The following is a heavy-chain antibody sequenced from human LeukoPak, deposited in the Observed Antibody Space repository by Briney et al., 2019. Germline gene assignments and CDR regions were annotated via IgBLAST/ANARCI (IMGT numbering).Heavy chain of an antibody. CDR2: ISGSGGST. CDR1: GFTFSSYA. J-gene: IGHJ6*03. V-gene: IGHV3-23*01. D-gene: IGHD3-9*01. CDR3: AGGQTGYYYYYYYMDV. Sequence: PGGSLRLSCAASGFTFSSYAMSWVRQAPGKGLEWVSGISGSGGSTYYADSVKGRFTISRDNAKNSLYLQMNSLRAEDTAVYYCAGGQTGYYYYYYYMDVWGKGTTVTVSS.